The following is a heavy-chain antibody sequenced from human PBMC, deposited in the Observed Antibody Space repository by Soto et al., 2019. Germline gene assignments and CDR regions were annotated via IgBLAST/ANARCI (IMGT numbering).Heavy chain of an antibody. V-gene: IGHV4-59*11. Sequence: PSETLSLTWTVSGGSISSHYGSLIRQPPGKGLEWIGYIYYSGSTNYNPSLKSRVTISVDTSKNQFSLKLSSVTAADTAVYYCARITSSGRNDYWGQGTLVTVSS. J-gene: IGHJ4*02. D-gene: IGHD6-19*01. CDR2: IYYSGST. CDR3: ARITSSGRNDY. CDR1: GGSISSHY.